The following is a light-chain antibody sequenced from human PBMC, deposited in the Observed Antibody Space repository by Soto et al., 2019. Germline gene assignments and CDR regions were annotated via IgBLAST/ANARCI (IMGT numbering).Light chain of an antibody. V-gene: IGKV3-11*01. CDR2: AAS. CDR3: QQRSNWIT. J-gene: IGKJ5*01. Sequence: IFLTQSPATLSLYPGERATLSCRASQSVRSYLAWYPQKPGTAPRLLIYAASNRATGIPARLSGRGSGTDFTLPITSLEPEDFAVYYCQQRSNWITFGQGTRLEIK. CDR1: QSVRSY.